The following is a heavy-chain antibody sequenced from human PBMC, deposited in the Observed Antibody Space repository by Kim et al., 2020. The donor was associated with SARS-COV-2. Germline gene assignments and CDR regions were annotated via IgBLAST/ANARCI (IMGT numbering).Heavy chain of an antibody. J-gene: IGHJ6*02. Sequence: GGSLRLSCAASGFTFSSYWMSWVRQAPGKGLEWVANIKQDGSEKYYVDSVKGRFTISRDNAKNSLYLQMNSLRAEDTAVYYCARDDSPAAMPAWFYYYGMDVWGQGTTVTVSS. CDR2: IKQDGSEK. CDR3: ARDDSPAAMPAWFYYYGMDV. V-gene: IGHV3-7*01. D-gene: IGHD2-2*01. CDR1: GFTFSSYW.